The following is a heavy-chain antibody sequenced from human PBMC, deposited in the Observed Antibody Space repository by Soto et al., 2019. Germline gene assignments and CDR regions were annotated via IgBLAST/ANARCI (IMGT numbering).Heavy chain of an antibody. Sequence: EVQLLESGGGLVQPGGSLRLSCAASGFTFSRYGMSWVRQAPGKGLEWVSAISGSGGSTYYADSVKGRFTISRDNSKNTLYLQSNSLRAEDTAVYYCAKDAVVPAAVFDYWGQGTLVTVSS. D-gene: IGHD2-2*01. V-gene: IGHV3-23*01. CDR3: AKDAVVPAAVFDY. J-gene: IGHJ4*02. CDR1: GFTFSRYG. CDR2: ISGSGGST.